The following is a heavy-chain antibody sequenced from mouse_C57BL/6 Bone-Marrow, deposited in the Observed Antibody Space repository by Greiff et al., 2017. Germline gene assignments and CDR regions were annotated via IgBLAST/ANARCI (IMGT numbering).Heavy chain of an antibody. CDR3: AREGFLGFDY. CDR2: IYPSSGNT. V-gene: IGHV1-81*01. J-gene: IGHJ2*01. Sequence: QVQLQQSGAGLARPGASVKLSCKASGYTFTSYGISWVKQRTGQGLEWIGEIYPSSGNTYYNEKFKSKATLTVDKSSSTAYMELRSLTSEDSAVYYCAREGFLGFDYWGQGTTLTVSS. D-gene: IGHD4-1*01. CDR1: GYTFTSYG.